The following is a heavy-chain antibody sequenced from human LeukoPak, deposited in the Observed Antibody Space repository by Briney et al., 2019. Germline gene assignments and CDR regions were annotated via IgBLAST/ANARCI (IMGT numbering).Heavy chain of an antibody. CDR1: GFTFSTYG. Sequence: GGSLRLSCAASGFTFSTYGMHWFRQAPGKGLEWVAVIWNDGSNKYYADSVKGRFTISRDNPMNTLYLQMNSLRAEDTAVYYCARDGYSPADYWGQGTLVTVSS. CDR3: ARDGYSPADY. J-gene: IGHJ4*02. V-gene: IGHV3-33*01. CDR2: IWNDGSNK. D-gene: IGHD1-26*01.